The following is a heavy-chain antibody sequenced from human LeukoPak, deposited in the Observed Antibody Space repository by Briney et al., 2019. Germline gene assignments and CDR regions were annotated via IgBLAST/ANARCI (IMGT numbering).Heavy chain of an antibody. D-gene: IGHD3-16*01. V-gene: IGHV3-74*01. CDR2: INSDGSST. CDR1: GFTFSSYW. J-gene: IGHJ3*02. CDR3: AKEGGSDAFDI. Sequence: PGGSLILSCAASGFTFSSYWMHWVRQAPGKGLVWVSRINSDGSSTSYADSVKGRFTISGDNAKNTLYLQMNSLRAEDTAVYYCAKEGGSDAFDIWGQGTMVTVSS.